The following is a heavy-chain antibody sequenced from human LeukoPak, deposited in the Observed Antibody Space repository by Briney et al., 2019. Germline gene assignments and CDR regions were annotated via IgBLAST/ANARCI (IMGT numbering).Heavy chain of an antibody. CDR2: ISSSSRYI. Sequence: GGSLRLSCAASGFTFSSYSLSWVRQAPGKGLEWVSSISSSSRYIYYADSVKGRFTISRDNAKNSLYLQMNSLRAEDTAVYYCAELGITMIGGVWGKGTTVTISS. CDR3: AELGITMIGGV. CDR1: GFTFSSYS. J-gene: IGHJ6*04. V-gene: IGHV3-21*01. D-gene: IGHD3-10*02.